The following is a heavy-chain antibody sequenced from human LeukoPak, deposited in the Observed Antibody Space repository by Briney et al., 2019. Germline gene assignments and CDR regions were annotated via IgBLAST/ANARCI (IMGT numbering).Heavy chain of an antibody. D-gene: IGHD2-15*01. CDR2: ISSSGSTI. J-gene: IGHJ5*02. V-gene: IGHV3-48*03. Sequence: GGSLRLSCAASGFTFSSYEMNWVRQAPGKGLEWVSYISSSGSTIYYADSVKGRFTISRDNAKNSLYLQMNSLKTKDTAVYYCTTDPIVVVVAARLTNWFDPWGQGTLVTVSS. CDR3: TTDPIVVVVAARLTNWFDP. CDR1: GFTFSSYE.